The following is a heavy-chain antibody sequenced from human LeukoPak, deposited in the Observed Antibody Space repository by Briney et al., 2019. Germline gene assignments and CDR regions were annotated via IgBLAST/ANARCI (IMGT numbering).Heavy chain of an antibody. D-gene: IGHD1-26*01. Sequence: SVKVSCKASGYTFTSYGISWVRQAPGQGLEWMGGITPIFGTANYAQKFQGRVTITTDESTSTAYMELSSLRSEDTAVYYCARDSSGSYYRWFDPWGQGTLVTVSS. CDR3: ARDSSGSYYRWFDP. J-gene: IGHJ5*02. CDR1: GYTFTSYG. CDR2: ITPIFGTA. V-gene: IGHV1-69*05.